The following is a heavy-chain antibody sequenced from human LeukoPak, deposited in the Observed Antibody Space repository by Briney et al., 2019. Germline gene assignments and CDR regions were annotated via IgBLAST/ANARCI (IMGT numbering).Heavy chain of an antibody. CDR3: ARSGYSYGDFDY. J-gene: IGHJ4*02. Sequence: RASVKVSCKASGYTFTSYYMHWVRQAPGQGLEWMGIINPGGGSTSYAQKFQGRVTMTRDTSTSTVYMELSSLRSEDTAVYYCARSGYSYGDFDYWGQGTLVTVSS. CDR2: INPGGGST. D-gene: IGHD5-18*01. V-gene: IGHV1-46*01. CDR1: GYTFTSYY.